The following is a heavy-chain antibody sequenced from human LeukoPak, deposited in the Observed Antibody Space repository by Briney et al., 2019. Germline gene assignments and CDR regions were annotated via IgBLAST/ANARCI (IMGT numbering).Heavy chain of an antibody. CDR2: TNPSGGST. CDR3: AREIPVKYYFDY. Sequence: ASVKVSCKASGYTFTSYYMHWVRQAPGQGLEWMGITNPSGGSTSYAQKFQGRVTMTRDMSTSTVYMELSSLRSEDTAVYYCAREIPVKYYFDYWGQGTLVTVSS. CDR1: GYTFTSYY. V-gene: IGHV1-46*01. J-gene: IGHJ4*02.